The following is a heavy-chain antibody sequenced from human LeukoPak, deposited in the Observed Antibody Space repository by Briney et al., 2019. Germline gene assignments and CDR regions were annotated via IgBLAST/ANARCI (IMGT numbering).Heavy chain of an antibody. V-gene: IGHV4-59*01. J-gene: IGHJ4*02. CDR1: GGSISNYY. D-gene: IGHD2-21*01. CDR3: ARSRSGLWWSMGA. Sequence: PSETLSLTCTVSGGSISNYYWSWIRQPPGKGREWIGYIYYSGSTNYNPSLKSRVTMSVDTSKNQFSLKLTSVTAADTAVYYCARSRSGLWWSMGAWGQGTLVTVSS. CDR2: IYYSGST.